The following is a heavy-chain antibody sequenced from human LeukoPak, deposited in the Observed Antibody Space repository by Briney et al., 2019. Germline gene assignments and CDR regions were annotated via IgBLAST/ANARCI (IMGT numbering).Heavy chain of an antibody. CDR3: ARGYCSSTSCYEEGGVDY. D-gene: IGHD2-2*01. Sequence: GGSLRLSCAASGFTFSSYWMHWVRQAPGKGLVWVSRINSDGGSTRYADSVKGRFTISRDNAKNSLYLQMNSLRAEDTAVYYCARGYCSSTSCYEEGGVDYWGQGTLVTVSS. J-gene: IGHJ4*02. CDR2: INSDGGST. CDR1: GFTFSSYW. V-gene: IGHV3-74*01.